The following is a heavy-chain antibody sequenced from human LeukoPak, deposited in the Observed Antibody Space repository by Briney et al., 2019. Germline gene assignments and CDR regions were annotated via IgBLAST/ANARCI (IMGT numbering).Heavy chain of an antibody. Sequence: SETLSLTCAVYGGSFSGYYWSWIRQPPGKGLEWIGEINHSGSTNYNPSLKSRVSISVDTSKNQFSLKLNSVTAADTAVYYCTRAPGAAIDWGQGTLVTVSS. V-gene: IGHV4-34*01. D-gene: IGHD2-2*01. CDR3: TRAPGAAID. CDR2: INHSGST. CDR1: GGSFSGYY. J-gene: IGHJ1*01.